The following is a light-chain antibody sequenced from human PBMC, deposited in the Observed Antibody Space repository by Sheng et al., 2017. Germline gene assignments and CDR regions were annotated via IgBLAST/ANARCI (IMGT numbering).Light chain of an antibody. V-gene: IGKV3-15*01. CDR3: QQNYDWPYT. Sequence: EIVMTQSPVTVSLAPGETATLSCRASQTVSRNVAWHQHRPGQAPRLLIYGASTRATGVPARFSGSGSGTEFTLTISSLQSEDFAVYYCQQNYDWPYTFGQGTKLEIK. J-gene: IGKJ2*01. CDR2: GAS. CDR1: QTVSRN.